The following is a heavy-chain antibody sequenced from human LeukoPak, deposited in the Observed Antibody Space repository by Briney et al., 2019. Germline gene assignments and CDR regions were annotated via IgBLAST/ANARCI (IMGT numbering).Heavy chain of an antibody. V-gene: IGHV3-23*01. J-gene: IGHJ5*02. CDR1: GFTFSSYA. D-gene: IGHD2-2*01. CDR3: AKDDCTSTNCPAGFDP. Sequence: GGSLRLSCAASGFTFSSYAMSWVRQAPGKGLGWVSAISGSGGSTYYADSVKGRFTISRDNSKNTLYLQMNSLRAEDTAVYYCAKDDCTSTNCPAGFDPWGQGTLVPVSS. CDR2: ISGSGGST.